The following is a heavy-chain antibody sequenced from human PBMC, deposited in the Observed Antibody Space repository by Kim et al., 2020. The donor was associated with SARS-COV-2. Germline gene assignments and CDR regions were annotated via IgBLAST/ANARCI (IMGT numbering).Heavy chain of an antibody. CDR3: AKVAAIAFAGLFAGPRYLQD. J-gene: IGHJ1*01. CDR2: ISGSGVST. D-gene: IGHD6-19*01. Sequence: GGSLRLSCAASGFTFNNYAMNWVRQAPGKGLEWVSSISGSGVSTYYADSVKGRFTISRDNAKNELYLQIDSLRVDDTAVYYCAKVAAIAFAGLFAGPRYLQDWGQGTLLSVSS. CDR1: GFTFNNYA. V-gene: IGHV3-23*01.